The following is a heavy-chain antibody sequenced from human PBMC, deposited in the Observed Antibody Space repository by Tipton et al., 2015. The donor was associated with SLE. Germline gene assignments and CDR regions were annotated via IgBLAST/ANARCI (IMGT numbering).Heavy chain of an antibody. V-gene: IGHV3-7*01. CDR2: IKEDGSEK. Sequence: SLRLSCGASGFSVSNKYMSWVRQAPGKGLEWVANIKEDGSEKHYVDSVKDRLTISRDNAKNSLFLQMNSLRAEDTAVYYCARWKYYFDYWGQGALVTVSS. CDR3: ARWKYYFDY. D-gene: IGHD1-1*01. J-gene: IGHJ4*02. CDR1: GFSVSNKY.